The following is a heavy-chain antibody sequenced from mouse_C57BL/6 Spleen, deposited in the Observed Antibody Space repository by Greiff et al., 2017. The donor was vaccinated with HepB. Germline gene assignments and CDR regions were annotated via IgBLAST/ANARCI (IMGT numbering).Heavy chain of an antibody. CDR3: ARGVVAHYYAMDY. CDR2: IHPNSGST. D-gene: IGHD1-1*01. V-gene: IGHV1-64*01. J-gene: IGHJ4*01. CDR1: GYTFTSYW. Sequence: QLQQPGAELVKPGASVKLSCKASGYTFTSYWMHWVKQRPGQGLEWIGMIHPNSGSTNYNEKYKSKAKLTVDKSSSTAYMQLSSLTSEDSAVYYCARGVVAHYYAMDYWGQGTSVTVSS.